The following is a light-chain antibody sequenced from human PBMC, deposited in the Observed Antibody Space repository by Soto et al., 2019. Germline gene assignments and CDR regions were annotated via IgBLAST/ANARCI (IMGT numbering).Light chain of an antibody. CDR2: EVT. CDR3: SSYTSSTAYV. Sequence: QSALTQPASVSGSPGQSITISCTGTSSDVGGYNYVSWYQLHPGKAPKLILYEVTNRPSGVSDRFSGSKSGNTASLTISGLQAEAEADYYCSSYTSSTAYVFGTGTKVTVL. CDR1: SSDVGGYNY. V-gene: IGLV2-14*01. J-gene: IGLJ1*01.